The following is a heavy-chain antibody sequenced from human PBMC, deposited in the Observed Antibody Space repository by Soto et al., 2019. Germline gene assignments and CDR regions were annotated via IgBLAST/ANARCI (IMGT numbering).Heavy chain of an antibody. CDR3: ARHGAGRFQGGPDFAP. Sequence: TSTLVDGYIVSISYYRGIIHQNPGKGLQWIGSLYYSASTYYNPSLRSRVTISADTSKNHLSLKLSSVSAPDTAVLYCARHGAGRFQGGPDFAPWGHGTL. CDR2: LYYSAST. J-gene: IGHJ5*02. V-gene: IGHV4-39*01. D-gene: IGHD6-19*01. CDR1: DGYIVSISYY.